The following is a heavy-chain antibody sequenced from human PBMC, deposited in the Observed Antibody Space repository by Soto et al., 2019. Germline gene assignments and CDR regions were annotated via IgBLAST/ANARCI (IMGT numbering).Heavy chain of an antibody. V-gene: IGHV4-59*01. CDR2: IYYNGNI. CDR3: ATGRVYFGSEY. D-gene: IGHD3-10*01. Sequence: QVQLQESGPGLVKPLETLSLTCTVPGGSITSNYWSWVRQPPGKGLEWIGYIYYNGNINYNPSLKSRLTISLDTSKNQFSLRLSSVTAADTAVYYCATGRVYFGSEYWGQGTLVTVSS. CDR1: GGSITSNY. J-gene: IGHJ4*02.